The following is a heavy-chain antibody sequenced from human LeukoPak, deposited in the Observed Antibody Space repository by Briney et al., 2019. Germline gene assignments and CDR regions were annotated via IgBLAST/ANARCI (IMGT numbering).Heavy chain of an antibody. J-gene: IGHJ5*02. CDR1: GGSFSGYY. V-gene: IGHV4-34*01. CDR3: AGYCSSTSCQSTP. D-gene: IGHD2-2*01. Sequence: SETLSLTCAVYGGSFSGYYWSWIRQPPGKGLEWIGEINHSGSTNYNPSLKSRVTISVDTSKNQFSLKLSSVTAADTAVYYCAGYCSSTSCQSTPWGQGTLVIVSS. CDR2: INHSGST.